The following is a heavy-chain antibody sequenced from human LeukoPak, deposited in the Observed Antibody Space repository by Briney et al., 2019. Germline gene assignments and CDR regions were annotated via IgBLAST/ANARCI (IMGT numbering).Heavy chain of an antibody. CDR3: ARDRREDDAFYI. CDR1: GFTFTSYS. V-gene: IGHV3-21*01. CDR2: ISSGSSYI. J-gene: IGHJ3*02. D-gene: IGHD1-26*01. Sequence: GGSLRLSCAASGFTFTSYSMNWVRRAPGKGLEWVSSISSGSSYIYYADSVKGRITISRDNAKNSLYLHMNSLRAEDTAIYYCARDRREDDAFYIWGQGTMVTVSS.